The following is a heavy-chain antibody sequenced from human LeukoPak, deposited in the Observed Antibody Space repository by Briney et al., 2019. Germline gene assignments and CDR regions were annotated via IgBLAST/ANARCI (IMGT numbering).Heavy chain of an antibody. CDR2: INPSGGST. Sequence: ASVKVSCKASGYTFTSYYMHWVRQAPGQGLEWMGIINPSGGSTSYAQKLQGRVTMARDTSTSTVYMELSSLRSEDTAVYYCARVRREVVLRYSPGHFPFDYWGQGTLVTVSS. J-gene: IGHJ4*02. CDR1: GYTFTSYY. V-gene: IGHV1-46*01. CDR3: ARVRREVVLRYSPGHFPFDY. D-gene: IGHD3-9*01.